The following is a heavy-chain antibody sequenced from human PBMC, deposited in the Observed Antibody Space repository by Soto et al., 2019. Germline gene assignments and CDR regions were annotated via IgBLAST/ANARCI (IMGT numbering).Heavy chain of an antibody. CDR1: GFTFSSYG. V-gene: IGHV3-30*18. Sequence: QVQLVESGGGVVQPGRSLRLSCAASGFTFSSYGMHWVRQAPGKGLEWVEVISDDGSKKYYADSVKGRLTISRDNSKNTLYLQMNSLRAEDTAVYYCAKGPSYYESSGPDYWGQGTLVTVSS. CDR3: AKGPSYYESSGPDY. J-gene: IGHJ4*02. D-gene: IGHD3-22*01. CDR2: ISDDGSKK.